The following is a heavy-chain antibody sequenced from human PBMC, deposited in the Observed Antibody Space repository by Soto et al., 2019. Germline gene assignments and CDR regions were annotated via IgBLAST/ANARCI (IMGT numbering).Heavy chain of an antibody. V-gene: IGHV3-30*18. CDR2: ISDDGSDK. CDR1: RFTFSDYG. J-gene: IGHJ4*02. CDR3: AKARTTVGTRWFAF. D-gene: IGHD4-17*01. Sequence: VQLVESGGGVVQPGRSLRLSCAASRFTFSDYGMHWVRQAPGKGLDWVAVISDDGSDKYYADSVKGRFTIFRDNSKNTLYLQMNSLRAEDTGVYYCAKARTTVGTRWFAFWGQGTLVTVSS.